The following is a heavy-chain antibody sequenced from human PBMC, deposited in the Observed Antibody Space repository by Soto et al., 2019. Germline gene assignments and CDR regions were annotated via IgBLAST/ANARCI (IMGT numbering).Heavy chain of an antibody. D-gene: IGHD3-9*01. Sequence: EVQLVESGGGLVKPGGSLRLSWAASGFTSSSYSMNWVRQAPGKGLEWVSSISSSSSFIYYADSVKGRFTISRDNAKNSLYLQMNSLRAEDTAMFYCARSYDILTGYSGFDYWGQGTLVTVSS. V-gene: IGHV3-21*01. CDR1: GFTSSSYS. J-gene: IGHJ4*02. CDR3: ARSYDILTGYSGFDY. CDR2: ISSSSSFI.